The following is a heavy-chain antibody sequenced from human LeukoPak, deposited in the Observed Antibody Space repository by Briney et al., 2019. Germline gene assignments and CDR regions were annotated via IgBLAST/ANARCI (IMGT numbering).Heavy chain of an antibody. D-gene: IGHD4-17*01. CDR3: ARDPSITVTTNLDI. V-gene: IGHV1-2*02. Sequence: SAKVSCKASVYTFTGYYMHWVRQAPGQGLEWMGWINPNSGGTNYAQKFQGRVTMTRDTSISTAYMELSRLRSDDTAVYYCARDPSITVTTNLDIWGQGTMVTVSS. J-gene: IGHJ3*02. CDR2: INPNSGGT. CDR1: VYTFTGYY.